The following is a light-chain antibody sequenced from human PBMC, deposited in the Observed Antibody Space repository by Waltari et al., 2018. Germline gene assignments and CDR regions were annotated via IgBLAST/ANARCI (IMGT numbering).Light chain of an antibody. CDR2: VNSDGSQ. J-gene: IGLJ3*02. CDR3: QTGGHGTWV. V-gene: IGLV4-69*01. CDR1: RGHSSNT. Sequence: QLVLTQSPSASASLGASVKLTCPLSRGHSSNTIAWPPQQPEKGPRYLMKVNSDGSQSKGDEIPDRFSGSSSGAERYLTISSLQSEDEADYYCQTGGHGTWVFGGGTKLTVL.